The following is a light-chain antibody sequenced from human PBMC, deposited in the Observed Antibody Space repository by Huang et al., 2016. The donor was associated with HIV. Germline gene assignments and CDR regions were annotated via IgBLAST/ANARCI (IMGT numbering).Light chain of an antibody. J-gene: IGKJ4*01. CDR1: QNIIHW. Sequence: DIQMTQSPVSVSASVGDRINITCRASQNIIHWLAWYQQKPGKAPNLLISASSSLQSGVPSRFSGSGSGTDFTLTVSSLQLEDFATYFCQQVHSFPLTFGGGTKVEIK. V-gene: IGKV1D-12*01. CDR3: QQVHSFPLT. CDR2: ASS.